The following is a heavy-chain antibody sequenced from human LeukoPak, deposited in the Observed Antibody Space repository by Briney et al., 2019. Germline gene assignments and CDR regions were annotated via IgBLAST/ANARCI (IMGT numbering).Heavy chain of an antibody. V-gene: IGHV3-23*01. J-gene: IGHJ4*02. D-gene: IGHD3-10*01. CDR2: VSASGRRT. CDR1: GFTFSNYG. Sequence: PGGSLRLSCAASGFTFSNYGMSWVRQAPGRGLDWVSSVSASGRRTYYAGSVRGRFTISLDSSNNTLYLQMASLRAEDTAAYYCAKDGQIRGAIPHYFESWGQGTLVTVSS. CDR3: AKDGQIRGAIPHYFES.